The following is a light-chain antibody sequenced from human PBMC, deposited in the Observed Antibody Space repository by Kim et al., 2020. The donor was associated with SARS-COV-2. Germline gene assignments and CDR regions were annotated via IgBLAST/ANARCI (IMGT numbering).Light chain of an antibody. CDR2: KDS. CDR1: ELGEKC. V-gene: IGLV3-1*01. CDR3: HAWGSSTAYV. Sequence: VSPDQTASNTCSGDELGEKCECWYQQNPGQSPVMAIYKDSKRPSGIPKRFSGSNSGNTATLTIGGTRAMDEADYYGHAWGSSTAYVFGTGTKVTVL. J-gene: IGLJ1*01.